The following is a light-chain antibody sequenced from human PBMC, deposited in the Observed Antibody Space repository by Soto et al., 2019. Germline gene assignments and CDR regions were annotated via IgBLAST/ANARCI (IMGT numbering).Light chain of an antibody. CDR2: DVS. CDR3: SSFADTNNSV. Sequence: QSALTQPRSVSGSPGQSVTISCTGTSSDVGGYNYVSWYQQHPGKAPKLMIYDVSKRPSGVSARFSGSKSGNTASLTISGLQAEDEADYYCSSFADTNNSVFGRGTKVTVL. V-gene: IGLV2-11*01. J-gene: IGLJ1*01. CDR1: SSDVGGYNY.